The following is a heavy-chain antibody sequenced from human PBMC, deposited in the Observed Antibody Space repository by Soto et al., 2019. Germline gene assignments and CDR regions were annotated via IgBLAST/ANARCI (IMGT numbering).Heavy chain of an antibody. CDR1: GFTFSIFA. CDR2: ISGSGGST. V-gene: IGHV3-23*01. J-gene: IGHJ4*02. CDR3: AKEVSLVSTVDLVY. Sequence: EVQLLESGGDLVQPGGSLRLSCAASGFTFSIFAMSWVRQSPGKGLEWVSTISGSGGSTYYADAVKGRFSISRDNSMGTLYLQMKSLRVKDTVIYYCAKEVSLVSTVDLVYLGQGTLVTVSS. D-gene: IGHD3-9*01.